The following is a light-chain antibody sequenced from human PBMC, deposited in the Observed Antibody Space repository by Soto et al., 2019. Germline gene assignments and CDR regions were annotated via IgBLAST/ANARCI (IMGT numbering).Light chain of an antibody. J-gene: IGKJ5*01. V-gene: IGKV3-15*01. CDR1: QSVSSSY. Sequence: IVMTQSPATLSVSPGERVTLSCRASQSVSSSYLAWYQQHPGQPPRLLIYGISTRATGIPARFSGSGSGTEFSLTISSLQSEDFAVYYCQQYSKWPITFGQGTRLEIK. CDR2: GIS. CDR3: QQYSKWPIT.